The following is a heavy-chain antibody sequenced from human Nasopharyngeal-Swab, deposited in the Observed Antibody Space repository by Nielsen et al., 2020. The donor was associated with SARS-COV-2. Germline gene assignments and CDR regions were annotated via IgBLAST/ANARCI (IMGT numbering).Heavy chain of an antibody. CDR3: ARVGGVVPAASLWGYFDY. D-gene: IGHD2-2*01. J-gene: IGHJ4*02. CDR2: ISYIGNT. Sequence: SETLSLTCTVSGGSISTGDFFWSWIRQPPGKGREWFGYISYIGNTYYNPSFKSRVTISVDTSENQFSLKLSSLTAADTAVYYCARVGGVVPAASLWGYFDYWGQGTLVTVSS. V-gene: IGHV4-30-4*01. CDR1: GGSISTGDFF.